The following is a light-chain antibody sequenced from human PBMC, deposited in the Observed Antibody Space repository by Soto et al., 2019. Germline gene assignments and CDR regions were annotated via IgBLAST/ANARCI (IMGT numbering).Light chain of an antibody. CDR3: QQYGTSPELT. J-gene: IGKJ4*01. CDR1: QSVSRSY. Sequence: EIVLTQSPGTLSLSPGESATLSCRASQSVSRSYLAWYQQKPGQAPRLLIYGASSRATGIPDRFSGSGSGTDFTLTISRLEPEDFAVYYCQQYGTSPELTFGGGTKVEIE. V-gene: IGKV3-20*01. CDR2: GAS.